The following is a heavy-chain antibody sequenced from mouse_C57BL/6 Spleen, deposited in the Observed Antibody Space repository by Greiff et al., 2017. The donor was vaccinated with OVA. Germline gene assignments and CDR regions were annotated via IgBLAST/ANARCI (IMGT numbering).Heavy chain of an antibody. Sequence: VQLQQSGTVLARPGASVKMSCKPSGYTFTSYWMHWVKQRPGQGLEWIGAIYPGNSDTSYNQKFKGKAKLTAVTSASTAYMELSSLTNEESAVYYCTRSSYYSNPYAMDYWGQGTSVTVSS. CDR1: GYTFTSYW. CDR3: TRSSYYSNPYAMDY. V-gene: IGHV1-5*01. CDR2: IYPGNSDT. D-gene: IGHD2-5*01. J-gene: IGHJ4*01.